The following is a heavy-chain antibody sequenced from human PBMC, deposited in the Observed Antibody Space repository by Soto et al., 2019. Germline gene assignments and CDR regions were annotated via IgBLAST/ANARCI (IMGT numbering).Heavy chain of an antibody. CDR1: GDTFTDYY. D-gene: IGHD2-21*02. V-gene: IGHV1-46*01. CDR2: VNPIGGHT. J-gene: IGHJ4*02. Sequence: QVQLMQSGAEVKKPGASVKVSCKASGDTFTDYYIHWVRQAPGQGLEWMGTVNPIGGHTTYAQHFLGSVTMTRDTSTRALFIELTSLTSDDTAIYSCARGGHVVVVTTALDYWAPGSVVTVSA. CDR3: ARGGHVVVVTTALDY.